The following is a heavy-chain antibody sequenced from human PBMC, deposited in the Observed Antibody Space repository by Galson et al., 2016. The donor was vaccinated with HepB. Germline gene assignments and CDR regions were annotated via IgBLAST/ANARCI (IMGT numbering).Heavy chain of an antibody. CDR2: IYHSGST. J-gene: IGHJ4*02. V-gene: IGHV4-31*03. CDR3: ARGDTGAPTFFDD. Sequence: TLSLTCTVAVAGGSISTGGSYWNWIRQHPGKGLEWIGYIYHSGSTYYNPSLMSRVSMSVDTSNNQFSLRLSSLTASDTAIYYCARGDTGAPTFFDDWGQGTLVTVSS. CDR1: VAGGSISTGGSY. D-gene: IGHD5-18*01.